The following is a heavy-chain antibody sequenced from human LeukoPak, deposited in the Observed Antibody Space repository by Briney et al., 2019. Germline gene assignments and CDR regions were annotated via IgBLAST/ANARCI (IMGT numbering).Heavy chain of an antibody. CDR1: GFTFSSYA. V-gene: IGHV3-30*04. D-gene: IGHD6-13*01. J-gene: IGHJ4*02. CDR2: ISYDGSNK. Sequence: PGGSLRLSCAASGFTFSSYAMHWVRQAPGKGLEWVAVISYDGSNKYYADSVKGRFTISRDNSKNTLYLQMNSLRAEDTAVYYCAREVAAAALTHFEYWGQGTLVTVSS. CDR3: AREVAAAALTHFEY.